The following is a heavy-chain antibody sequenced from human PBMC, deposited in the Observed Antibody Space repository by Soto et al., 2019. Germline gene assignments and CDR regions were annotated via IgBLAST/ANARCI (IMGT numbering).Heavy chain of an antibody. D-gene: IGHD4-17*01. V-gene: IGHV2-5*02. J-gene: IGHJ4*02. Sequence: QITLKESGPTLVRPAQTLTLTCDFSGFSLSTYDMGVAWIRQPPGKALEWLALIYWDDDKRYSPSLKDRRAISKDTSSNQVVLTITNMDPGDTATYFCAHAGDYDLLTFDHWGPGTLVTVSS. CDR3: AHAGDYDLLTFDH. CDR2: IYWDDDK. CDR1: GFSLSTYDMG.